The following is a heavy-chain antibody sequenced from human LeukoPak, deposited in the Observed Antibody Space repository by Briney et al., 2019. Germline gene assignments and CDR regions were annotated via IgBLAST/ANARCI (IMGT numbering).Heavy chain of an antibody. V-gene: IGHV3-30*01. D-gene: IGHD5-18*01. J-gene: IGHJ4*02. CDR1: GFTFSSYA. Sequence: GSLRLSCAASGFTFSSYAMHWVRQAPGKGLEWVAVISYDGSNKYYADSVKGRFTISRDNSKNTLYLQMNSLRAEDTAVYYCARDLLESRGYSYGLVYWGQGTLVTVSS. CDR2: ISYDGSNK. CDR3: ARDLLESRGYSYGLVY.